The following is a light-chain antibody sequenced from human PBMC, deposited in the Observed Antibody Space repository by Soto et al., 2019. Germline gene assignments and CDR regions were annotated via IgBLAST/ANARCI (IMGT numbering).Light chain of an antibody. CDR2: AAS. CDR1: QTVSGSY. Sequence: EIVLTQSAGTLSLSPGERATLSCRASQTVSGSYLAWFQQKPGQAPRLLIYAASTRAAGVPDRFSGSGSGTDFYLTINRLEPEDFAVYDCQRYGSSPWTFGQGTKGEIK. CDR3: QRYGSSPWT. V-gene: IGKV3-20*01. J-gene: IGKJ1*01.